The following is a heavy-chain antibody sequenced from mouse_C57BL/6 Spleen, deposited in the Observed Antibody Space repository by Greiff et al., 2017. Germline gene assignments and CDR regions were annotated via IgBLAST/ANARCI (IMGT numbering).Heavy chain of an antibody. V-gene: IGHV14-1*01. D-gene: IGHD1-1*01. CDR1: GFNIKDYY. CDR2: IDPEDGDP. CDR3: TTDYYYGSSYPAWFAY. Sequence: EVQVVESGAELVRPGASVKLSCTASGFNIKDYYMHWVKQRPEQGLEWIGRIDPEDGDPEYAPKFQGKATMTADTSSNTAYLQLSSLTSDDTAVYYCTTDYYYGSSYPAWFAYWGQGTLVTVSA. J-gene: IGHJ3*01.